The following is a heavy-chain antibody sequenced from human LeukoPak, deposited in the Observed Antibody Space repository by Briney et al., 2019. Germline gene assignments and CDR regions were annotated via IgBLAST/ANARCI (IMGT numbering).Heavy chain of an antibody. CDR3: ARKRGYYVGYFDY. CDR2: INQSGST. CDR1: GGSFSGYY. V-gene: IGHV4-34*01. J-gene: IGHJ4*02. Sequence: SETLSLTCAVYGGSFSGYYWSWIRQPPGKGLEWIGEINQSGSTNYNPSLKSRVTISVDTSKNQFSLKLSSVTAADTAVYYCARKRGYYVGYFDYWGQGTLVTVSS. D-gene: IGHD3-22*01.